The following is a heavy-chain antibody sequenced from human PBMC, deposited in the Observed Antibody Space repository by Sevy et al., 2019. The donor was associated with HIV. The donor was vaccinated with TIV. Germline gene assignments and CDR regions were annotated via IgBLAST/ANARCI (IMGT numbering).Heavy chain of an antibody. Sequence: GGSLRLSCAASGFTFSSYSTNWVRQAPGKGLEWVSYISSSSTIYYADSVKGRFTISRDNAKNSLYLQMNSLRDEDTAVYYCARDPRLLGVVMEDYYGMDVWGQGTTVTVSS. J-gene: IGHJ6*02. CDR3: ARDPRLLGVVMEDYYGMDV. CDR2: ISSSSTI. D-gene: IGHD3-3*01. CDR1: GFTFSSYS. V-gene: IGHV3-48*02.